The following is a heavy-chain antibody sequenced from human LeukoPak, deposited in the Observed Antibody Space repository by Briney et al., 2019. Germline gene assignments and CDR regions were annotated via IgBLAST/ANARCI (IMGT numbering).Heavy chain of an antibody. CDR2: INSDGSWT. Sequence: GGSLRLSCAASGNYWIHWVRQAPGKGLVWVSHINSDGSWTSYADSVKGRFTISKDNAKNTVYLQMNSLRAEDTGVYYCAKDHYWSIDYWGRGTLVTVSS. CDR1: GNYW. CDR3: AKDHYWSIDY. J-gene: IGHJ4*02. D-gene: IGHD3-3*01. V-gene: IGHV3-74*01.